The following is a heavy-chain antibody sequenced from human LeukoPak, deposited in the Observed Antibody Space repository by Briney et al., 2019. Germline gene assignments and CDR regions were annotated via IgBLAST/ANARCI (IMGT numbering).Heavy chain of an antibody. Sequence: SETLSLTCTVSGGSISSGSYYWSWIRQPAGKGLEWIGRIYTSGSTNYNPSLKSRVTISVDTSKNQFSLRLRSVTAADTAVYYCAREVEGYSYGSLVRYYYYMDVWGKGTTVTVSS. CDR1: GGSISSGSYY. J-gene: IGHJ6*03. CDR2: IYTSGST. D-gene: IGHD5-18*01. V-gene: IGHV4-61*02. CDR3: AREVEGYSYGSLVRYYYYMDV.